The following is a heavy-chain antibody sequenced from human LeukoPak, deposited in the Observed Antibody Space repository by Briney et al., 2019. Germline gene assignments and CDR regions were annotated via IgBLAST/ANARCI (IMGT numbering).Heavy chain of an antibody. D-gene: IGHD1-26*01. CDR2: ISYDGSNK. Sequence: GGSLRLSCAASGFTFSSFWMHWVRQAPGKGLEWVAVISYDGSNKYYADSVKGRFTISRDNSKNTLYLQMNSLRAEDTAVYYCARVMGATRAPFDYWGQGTLVTVSS. V-gene: IGHV3-30-3*01. CDR1: GFTFSSFW. CDR3: ARVMGATRAPFDY. J-gene: IGHJ4*02.